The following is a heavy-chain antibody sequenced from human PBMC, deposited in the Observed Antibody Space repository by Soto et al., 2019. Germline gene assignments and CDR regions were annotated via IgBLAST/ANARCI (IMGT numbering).Heavy chain of an antibody. CDR1: GYTFSSYA. Sequence: VKVSCKASGYTFSSYAMHWVRQAPGQSLEWMGWINAGNGNTKYSQKFQGRVTITRDTSASTAYMELSSLRSEDTAVYYCARSYYYDSSGYYNWFDPWGQGTLVTVSS. V-gene: IGHV1-3*01. CDR3: ARSYYYDSSGYYNWFDP. CDR2: INAGNGNT. J-gene: IGHJ5*02. D-gene: IGHD3-22*01.